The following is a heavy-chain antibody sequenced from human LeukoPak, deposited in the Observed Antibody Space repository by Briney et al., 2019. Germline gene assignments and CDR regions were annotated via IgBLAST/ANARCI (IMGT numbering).Heavy chain of an antibody. J-gene: IGHJ3*02. D-gene: IGHD4-11*01. CDR2: IYYSGST. CDR3: ARTESTTIAFDI. CDR1: GGSISSYC. V-gene: IGHV4-59*01. Sequence: SETLSLTCTVSGGSISSYCWSWIRQPPGKGLEWIGYIYYSGSTNYNPSLKSRVTISVDTSKNRFSLKLSSVTAADTAVYYCARTESTTIAFDIWGQGTMVTVSS.